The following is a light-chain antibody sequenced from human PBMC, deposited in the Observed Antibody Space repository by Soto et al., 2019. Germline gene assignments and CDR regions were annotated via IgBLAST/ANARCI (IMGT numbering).Light chain of an antibody. V-gene: IGKV3-20*01. CDR3: QQYGSSPFA. CDR2: GAS. CDR1: QSVSSY. Sequence: IVLTQSPDTLSLSPGERATLSCRASQSVSSYLAWYQQRPGQAPRLLIYGASNRATGIPDRLSGSGSGADFTLIISRLEPEDFAVYYCQQYGSSPFAFGPGTKVDIK. J-gene: IGKJ3*01.